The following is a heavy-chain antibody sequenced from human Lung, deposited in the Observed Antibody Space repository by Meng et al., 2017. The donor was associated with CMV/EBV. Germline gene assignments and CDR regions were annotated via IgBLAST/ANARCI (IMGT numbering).Heavy chain of an antibody. Sequence: SGYTFSYYLLPWVLPAPGQGLEWMGWINPNTGDTNYAQGFPGRVTLTRDTSISTAFMELRRLTSDDTGVYSCGRDYSYAGSFFVFDYWGQGALVTVSS. CDR2: INPNTGDT. CDR1: GYTFSYYL. D-gene: IGHD2-2*01. J-gene: IGHJ4*02. CDR3: GRDYSYAGSFFVFDY. V-gene: IGHV1-2*02.